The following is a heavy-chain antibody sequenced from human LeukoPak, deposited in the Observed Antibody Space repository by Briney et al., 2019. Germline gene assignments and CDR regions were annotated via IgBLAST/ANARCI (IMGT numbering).Heavy chain of an antibody. J-gene: IGHJ1*01. D-gene: IGHD4-23*01. Sequence: SETLPLTCSVSGDSIRSGSFHWNWIRQPAGKGLEWIGRIYITGSTDYNPSLKSRVTMSVDTSNNQFSLKLTSVTAADTAVYYCAKSWGYAANSLHIQHWGQGARVIVSA. CDR2: IYITGST. V-gene: IGHV4-61*02. CDR1: GDSIRSGSFH. CDR3: AKSWGYAANSLHIQH.